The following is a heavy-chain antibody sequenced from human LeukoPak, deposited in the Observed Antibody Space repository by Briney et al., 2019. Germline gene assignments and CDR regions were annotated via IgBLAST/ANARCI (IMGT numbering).Heavy chain of an antibody. D-gene: IGHD4-17*01. CDR3: ASTPHDYGDYGTFDY. Sequence: SETLSLTCAVYGGSFSGYYWSGIRQPPGKGLEWIGEINHSGSTNYNPSLKSRVTISVDTSKNQFSLKLSSVTAADTAVYYCASTPHDYGDYGTFDYWGQGTLVTVSS. J-gene: IGHJ4*02. CDR2: INHSGST. CDR1: GGSFSGYY. V-gene: IGHV4-34*01.